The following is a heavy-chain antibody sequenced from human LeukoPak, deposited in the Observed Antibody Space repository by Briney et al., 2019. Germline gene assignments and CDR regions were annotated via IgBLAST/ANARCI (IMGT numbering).Heavy chain of an antibody. CDR2: IYYSGST. V-gene: IGHV4-59*01. D-gene: IGHD2-2*01. CDR1: GGSISSYY. J-gene: IGHJ4*02. CDR3: ARATRLSCFDY. Sequence: SETLSLTCTVSGGSISSYYWSWIRQPPGKGLEWIGYIYYSGSTNYNPSLKSRVTISVDTSKNQFSLKLSSVTAADTAVYYCARATRLSCFDYWGQGTLVTVSS.